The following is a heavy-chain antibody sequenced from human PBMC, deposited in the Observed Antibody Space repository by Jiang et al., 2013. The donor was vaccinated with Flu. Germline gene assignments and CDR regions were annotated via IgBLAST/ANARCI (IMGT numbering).Heavy chain of an antibody. V-gene: IGHV4-34*01. J-gene: IGHJ4*02. CDR3: ARDYGDYFWPY. CDR1: GGAFTPYY. CDR2: VHHGGST. Sequence: LLKPSETLSLTCAVYGGAFTPYYWSWIRQPPGKGLEWIGEVHHGGSTNYNPALMSRVTISLDTSKNQFSLKLNPVTAADTAVYYCARDYGDYFWPYWGQGTLVTVSS. D-gene: IGHD4-17*01.